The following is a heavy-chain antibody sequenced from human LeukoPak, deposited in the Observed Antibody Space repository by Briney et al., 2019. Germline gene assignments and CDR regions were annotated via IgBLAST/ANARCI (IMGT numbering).Heavy chain of an antibody. CDR3: ARSFPTFGGVINFDY. J-gene: IGHJ4*02. V-gene: IGHV1-2*06. D-gene: IGHD3-16*01. CDR1: GYTFTGYY. CDR2: INPNSGGT. Sequence: ASVKVSCKASGYTFTGYYMHWVRQAPGQGLEWMGRINPNSGGTNYAQKFQGRVTMTRDTSISTAYMELSRLRSDDTAVYYCARSFPTFGGVINFDYWGQGTLVTVSS.